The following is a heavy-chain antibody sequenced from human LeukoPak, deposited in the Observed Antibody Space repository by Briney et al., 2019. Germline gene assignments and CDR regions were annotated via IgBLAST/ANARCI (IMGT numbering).Heavy chain of an antibody. V-gene: IGHV4-34*01. Sequence: SETLSLTCAVYGGSFSDYYWSWIRQPPGKGLEWIGEINHSGNTNSNPSLKSRVTISVDTSKNQFSLKLSSVTAADTAVYYCARGISGWYGANWFDPWGQGTLVTVSS. J-gene: IGHJ5*02. D-gene: IGHD6-19*01. CDR2: INHSGNT. CDR1: GGSFSDYY. CDR3: ARGISGWYGANWFDP.